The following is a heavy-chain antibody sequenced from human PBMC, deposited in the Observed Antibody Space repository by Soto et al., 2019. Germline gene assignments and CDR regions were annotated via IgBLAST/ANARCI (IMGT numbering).Heavy chain of an antibody. CDR1: GYSFTSYW. J-gene: IGHJ6*02. V-gene: IGHV5-51*01. CDR2: IYPGDSDT. Sequence: PGESLKISCKGSGYSFTSYWIGWVRQMPGKGLEWMGIIYPGDSDTRYSPSFQGQVTISADKSISTAYLQWSSLKASDTAMYYCARIPHFWSGYYLYYYYGMDVWGQGTTVTVSS. CDR3: ARIPHFWSGYYLYYYYGMDV. D-gene: IGHD3-3*02.